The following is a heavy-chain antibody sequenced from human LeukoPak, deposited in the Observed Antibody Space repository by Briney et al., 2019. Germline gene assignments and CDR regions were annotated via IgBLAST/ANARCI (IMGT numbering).Heavy chain of an antibody. V-gene: IGHV1-2*02. CDR3: ATLYGSGSYYRNWFDP. Sequence: GASVKVSCKASGYTFTGYYMHWVRQAPGQGLEWMGWINPNSGGTNYAQKFQGRVTMTRDTSISTAYMELSRLRSDDTAVYYCATLYGSGSYYRNWFDPWGQGTLVTVSS. D-gene: IGHD3-10*01. CDR2: INPNSGGT. J-gene: IGHJ5*02. CDR1: GYTFTGYY.